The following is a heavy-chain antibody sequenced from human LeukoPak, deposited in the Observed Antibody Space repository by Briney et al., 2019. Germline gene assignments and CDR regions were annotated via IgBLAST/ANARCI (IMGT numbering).Heavy chain of an antibody. V-gene: IGHV4-38-2*01. CDR2: IYHSGST. D-gene: IGHD3-10*01. Sequence: SETLSLTCAVSGYSISSGYYWGWIRQPPGKGLEWIGSIYHSGSTYYNPSLKRRVTISVDTSKNQFSLKLSSVTAADTAVYYCASVYGSGYAFDIWGQGTMVTVSS. J-gene: IGHJ3*02. CDR1: GYSISSGYY. CDR3: ASVYGSGYAFDI.